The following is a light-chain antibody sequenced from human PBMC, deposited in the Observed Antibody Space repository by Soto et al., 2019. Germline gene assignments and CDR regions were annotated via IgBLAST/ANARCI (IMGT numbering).Light chain of an antibody. CDR2: GSS. CDR3: QQYASSPRT. V-gene: IGKV3-20*01. Sequence: EIVLTQSPGTLSLSPGENAALSCRSSQTVSGTQLAWYQHTPGQAPRLVIYGSSNRATGIPDRFTGSGSGTDFTLTISRLEPEDFALYYCQQYASSPRTFGQGTKVESK. CDR1: QTVSGTQ. J-gene: IGKJ1*01.